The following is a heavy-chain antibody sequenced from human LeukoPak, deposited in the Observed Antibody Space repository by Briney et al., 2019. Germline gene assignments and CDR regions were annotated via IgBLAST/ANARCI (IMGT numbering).Heavy chain of an antibody. CDR2: INHSGST. Sequence: SEILSLTCAVYGGSFSGYYWSWIRQPPGKGLEWIGEINHSGSTNYNPSLKSRVTISVDTSKNQFSLKLSSVTAADTAVYYCARVPIFGSGSAFDIWGQGTMVTVSS. J-gene: IGHJ3*02. D-gene: IGHD3-10*01. CDR3: ARVPIFGSGSAFDI. CDR1: GGSFSGYY. V-gene: IGHV4-34*01.